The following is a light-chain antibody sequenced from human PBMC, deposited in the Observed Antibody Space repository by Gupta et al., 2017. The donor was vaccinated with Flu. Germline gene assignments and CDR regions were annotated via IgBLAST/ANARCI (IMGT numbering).Light chain of an antibody. Sequence: PTSLSASVGDRVTISWRRRKGSSSWLAWYQQKPGKAPKLLIYDTSSRESGIPARFSGSGSGTDFTLTISRLQPEDFAAYYCQQADSFPWTFGQGTKVEIK. V-gene: IGKV1-12*02. J-gene: IGKJ1*01. CDR2: DTS. CDR3: QQADSFPWT. CDR1: KGSSSW.